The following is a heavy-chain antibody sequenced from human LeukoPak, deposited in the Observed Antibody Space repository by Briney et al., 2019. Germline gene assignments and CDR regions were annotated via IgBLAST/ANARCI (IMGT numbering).Heavy chain of an antibody. J-gene: IGHJ3*02. Sequence: PSETLSLTCTVSGGSISSYYWSWIRQPPGKGLEWIGYIYYSGSTNYNPSLKSRVTISVDTSKSQFSLKLSSVTAADTAVYYCASVEMATIGAFDIWGQGTMVTVSS. V-gene: IGHV4-59*08. CDR1: GGSISSYY. D-gene: IGHD5-24*01. CDR2: IYYSGST. CDR3: ASVEMATIGAFDI.